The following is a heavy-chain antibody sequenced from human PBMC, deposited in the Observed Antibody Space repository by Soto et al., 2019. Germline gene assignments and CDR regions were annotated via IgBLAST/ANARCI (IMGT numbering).Heavy chain of an antibody. CDR3: AGASGDLTSNFDC. CDR1: GFTFTRYS. CDR2: ISSTTPYI. J-gene: IGHJ4*02. V-gene: IGHV3-21*06. Sequence: GGSLRLSCAAYGFTFTRYSMNWVRQAPGKGLEWVSSISSTTPYIYYGDSMKGRFTVSRKNAKNSLYREMNSLRAGDTAVYYCAGASGDLTSNFDCWGQGTLFTAPQ. D-gene: IGHD3-10*01.